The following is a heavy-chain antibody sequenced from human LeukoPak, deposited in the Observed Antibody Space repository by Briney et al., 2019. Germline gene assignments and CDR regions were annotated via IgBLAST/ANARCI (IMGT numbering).Heavy chain of an antibody. CDR3: ARFSSTPSYYYGMDV. CDR2: IDPSDSYT. V-gene: IGHV5-10-1*01. CDR1: GYSFTSYW. Sequence: RGESLKISCKGSGYSFTSYWIGWVRQMPGKGLEWMGRIDPSDSYTNYSPSFQGHVTISADKSISTAYLQWSSLKASDTAMYYCARFSSTPSYYYGMDVWGQGTTVTVSS. J-gene: IGHJ6*02. D-gene: IGHD2-2*01.